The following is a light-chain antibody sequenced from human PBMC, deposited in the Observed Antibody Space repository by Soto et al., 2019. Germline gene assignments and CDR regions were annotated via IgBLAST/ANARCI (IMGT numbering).Light chain of an antibody. V-gene: IGKV3-15*01. Sequence: EIVMKQSPATLSVSPGERATLSCRASQSVSSNLAWYQQKPGQAPRLLIYGASTRATGIPARFSGSGSVTEFTLTIRRLQYEDFAVYYCQQYNNWHPYTFGQGTKLEIK. CDR2: GAS. CDR3: QQYNNWHPYT. CDR1: QSVSSN. J-gene: IGKJ2*01.